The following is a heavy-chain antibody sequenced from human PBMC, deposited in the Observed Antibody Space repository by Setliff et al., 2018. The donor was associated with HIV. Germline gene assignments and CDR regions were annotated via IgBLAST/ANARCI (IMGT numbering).Heavy chain of an antibody. Sequence: SETLSLTCTVSGGSFTSRSYYWGWIRQPPGKGLEWIGSIFYSGITYYNPSLKSRVTISDDTSKNQFSLNLTSVTAADTAVYYCARSKTFYDFWGGYYTHGAFKIWGLGTMVTVSS. CDR2: IFYSGIT. CDR1: GGSFTSRSYY. V-gene: IGHV4-39*01. J-gene: IGHJ3*02. CDR3: ARSKTFYDFWGGYYTHGAFKI. D-gene: IGHD3-3*01.